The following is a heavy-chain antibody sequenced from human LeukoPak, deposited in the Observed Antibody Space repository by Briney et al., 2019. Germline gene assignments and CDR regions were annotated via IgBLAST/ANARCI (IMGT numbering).Heavy chain of an antibody. CDR3: ARLSTMSGSYLDY. J-gene: IGHJ4*02. CDR2: IYPGDSDT. D-gene: IGHD3-10*01. CDR1: GYSFTSYW. V-gene: IGHV5-51*03. Sequence: PAASVKVSCKGSGYSFTSYWIGWVRQMPGKGLEWMGIIYPGDSDTRYSPSFQGQVTISADKSISTAYLQWSSLKASDTAMYYCARLSTMSGSYLDYWGQGTLVTVSS.